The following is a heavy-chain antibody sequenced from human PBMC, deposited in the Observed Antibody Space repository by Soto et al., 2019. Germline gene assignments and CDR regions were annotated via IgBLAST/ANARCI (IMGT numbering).Heavy chain of an antibody. CDR3: AKDPHADGWHDAFDI. CDR2: IFYNGNA. J-gene: IGHJ3*02. Sequence: SETLSLTCTVSGGSTSNGDYYWSWIRQHPGKGLEWIGYIFYNGNAYYTPSLKSRITISVDTSENQFSLKLTSVTAADTAVYYCAKDPHADGWHDAFDIWGQGTMVTVSS. D-gene: IGHD6-19*01. CDR1: GGSTSNGDYY. V-gene: IGHV4-31*03.